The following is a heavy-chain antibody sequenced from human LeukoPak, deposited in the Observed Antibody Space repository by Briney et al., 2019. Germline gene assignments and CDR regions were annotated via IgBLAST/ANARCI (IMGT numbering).Heavy chain of an antibody. Sequence: PGGSLRPSCAASGFTFSSYAMHWVRQAPGKGLEYVSAISSNGGSTYYANSVKGRFTISRDNSKNTLYLQMGSLRAEDMAVYYCARTDSSGYYWVYWGQGTLVTVSS. CDR3: ARTDSSGYYWVY. J-gene: IGHJ4*02. CDR1: GFTFSSYA. V-gene: IGHV3-64*01. D-gene: IGHD3-22*01. CDR2: ISSNGGST.